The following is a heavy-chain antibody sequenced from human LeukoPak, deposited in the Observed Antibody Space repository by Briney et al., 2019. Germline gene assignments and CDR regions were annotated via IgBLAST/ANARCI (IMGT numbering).Heavy chain of an antibody. CDR1: GFTFSSYS. V-gene: IGHV3-21*01. J-gene: IGHJ6*02. CDR2: ISSSSSYI. D-gene: IGHD4-17*01. CDR3: ARENPYGYYYYGMDV. Sequence: GGSLRLSCAASGFTFSSYSMNWVRQAPGKGLEWVSSISSSSSYIYYADSVKGRFTISRDNAKNSLYLQMNSLRAEDTAVYYCARENPYGYYYYGMDVWGQGTTVTVSS.